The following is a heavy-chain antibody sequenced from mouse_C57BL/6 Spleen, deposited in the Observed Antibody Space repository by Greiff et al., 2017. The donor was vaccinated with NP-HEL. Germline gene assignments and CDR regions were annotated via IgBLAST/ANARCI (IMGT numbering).Heavy chain of an antibody. D-gene: IGHD1-1*01. CDR2: INPNNGGT. J-gene: IGHJ3*01. CDR3: ARRGYYGSWFAY. V-gene: IGHV1-26*01. CDR1: GYTFTDYY. Sequence: EVQLQQSGPELVKPGASVKISCKASGYTFTDYYMNWVKQSHGKSLEWIGDINPNNGGTSYNQKFKGKATLTVDKSSRTAYMELRSLTSEDSAVYYCARRGYYGSWFAYWGQGTLVTVSA.